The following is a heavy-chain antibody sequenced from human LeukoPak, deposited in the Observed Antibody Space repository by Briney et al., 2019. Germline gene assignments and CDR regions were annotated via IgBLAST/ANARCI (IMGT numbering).Heavy chain of an antibody. CDR3: AGRDYYDSSGYHDAFDI. J-gene: IGHJ3*02. Sequence: SETLSLTCTVSGGSLSSYYWSWIRQPPGKGLEWIGYIYYSGSTNYNPSLKSRVTISVDTSKNQFSLKLSSVTAADTAVYYCAGRDYYDSSGYHDAFDIWGRGTMVTVSS. D-gene: IGHD3-22*01. CDR1: GGSLSSYY. V-gene: IGHV4-59*01. CDR2: IYYSGST.